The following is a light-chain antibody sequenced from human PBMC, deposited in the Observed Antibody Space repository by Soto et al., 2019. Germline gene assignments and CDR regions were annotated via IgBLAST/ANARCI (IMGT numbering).Light chain of an antibody. J-gene: IGKJ4*01. Sequence: IQMIQSPSTLSASVGDRVTITCRASQSISSWLAWYQQKPGKAPKLLIYKASSLEGGVPSRFSGSGSGTDFTLTISSLQPDDFATYYCQQYHSYSLTFGGGTKVDI. CDR1: QSISSW. CDR3: QQYHSYSLT. V-gene: IGKV1-5*03. CDR2: KAS.